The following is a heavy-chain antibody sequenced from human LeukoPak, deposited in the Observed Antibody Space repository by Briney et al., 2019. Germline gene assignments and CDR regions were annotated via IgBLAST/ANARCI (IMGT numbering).Heavy chain of an antibody. CDR1: GYTFTSYA. V-gene: IGHV1-3*01. CDR2: INAGNGNT. Sequence: GASVKVSCKASGYTFTSYAMHWVRQAPGQRLEWMGWINAGNGNTKYSQKFQGRVTITRDTSASTAYMELSSLRSEDTAVYYCARDGRSTSRYFDWLPRGSFDPWGQGTLVTVSS. CDR3: ARDGRSTSRYFDWLPRGSFDP. J-gene: IGHJ5*02. D-gene: IGHD3-9*01.